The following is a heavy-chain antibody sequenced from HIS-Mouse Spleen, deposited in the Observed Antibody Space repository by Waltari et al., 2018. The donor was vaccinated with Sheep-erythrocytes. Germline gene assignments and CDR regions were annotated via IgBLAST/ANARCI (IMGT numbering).Heavy chain of an antibody. D-gene: IGHD2-2*01. Sequence: PGRSLRLSCAASGFSFDDYAMHWVRQAPGKGLEWVSGISWTSGSIGYADSVTGRFTISRDNAKNSLYLQMNSLRAEDTALYYCAKAISRNIVVVPAAVGDYWGQGTLVTVSS. J-gene: IGHJ4*02. V-gene: IGHV3-9*01. CDR2: ISWTSGSI. CDR3: AKAISRNIVVVPAAVGDY. CDR1: GFSFDDYA.